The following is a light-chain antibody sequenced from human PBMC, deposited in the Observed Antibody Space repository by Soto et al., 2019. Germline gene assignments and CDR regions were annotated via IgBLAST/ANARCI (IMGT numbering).Light chain of an antibody. CDR2: EVT. J-gene: IGLJ1*01. V-gene: IGLV2-23*02. Sequence: QSALTQPASVSGSPGQSITIPCNGTSGDVGGYNLVSWYQQHPGKAPKLMIYEVTERPSGVSNRFSGSKSGNTASLTISGLQPDDEADYYCCSYAGNSEGFGTGTKLTVL. CDR1: SGDVGGYNL. CDR3: CSYAGNSEG.